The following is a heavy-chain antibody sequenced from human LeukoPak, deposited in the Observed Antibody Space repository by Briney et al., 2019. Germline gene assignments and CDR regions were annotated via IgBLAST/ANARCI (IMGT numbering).Heavy chain of an antibody. D-gene: IGHD5-24*01. Sequence: SETLSLTCAVYGGSFSGYYWSWIRQPPGKGLEWIGEINHSGSTNYNPSLKSRVTISVDTSKNHFSLKLSSVTAADTAVYYCARKRWLHFDYWGQGTLVTVSS. V-gene: IGHV4-34*01. J-gene: IGHJ4*02. CDR2: INHSGST. CDR3: ARKRWLHFDY. CDR1: GGSFSGYY.